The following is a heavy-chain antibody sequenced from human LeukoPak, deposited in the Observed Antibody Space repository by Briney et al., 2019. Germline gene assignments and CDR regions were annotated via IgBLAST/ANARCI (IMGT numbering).Heavy chain of an antibody. CDR2: INPNSGGT. J-gene: IGHJ4*02. CDR3: ARVHSRRITMVRGVTLTPDDYFDY. V-gene: IGHV1-2*02. D-gene: IGHD3-10*01. CDR1: GYTFTGYY. Sequence: ASVKVSCKASGYTFTGYYMHWVRQAPGQGLEWMGWINPNSGGTNYAQKFQGRVTMTRDTSISTAYMELSRLRSDDTAVYYCARVHSRRITMVRGVTLTPDDYFDYWGQGTLVTVSS.